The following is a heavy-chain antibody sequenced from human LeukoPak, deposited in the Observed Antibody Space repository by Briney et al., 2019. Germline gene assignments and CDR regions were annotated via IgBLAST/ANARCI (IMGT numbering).Heavy chain of an antibody. Sequence: GGSLRLSCAASGFTFSSYWMHWVRQAPGKGLVWVSRINSDGSSTSYADSVKGRFTISRDNAKNTLYLQMNSLRAEDTAVYYCARDPLIYYYDSSGFDYWGQGTLVTVSS. D-gene: IGHD3-22*01. CDR2: INSDGSST. CDR1: GFTFSSYW. V-gene: IGHV3-74*01. J-gene: IGHJ4*02. CDR3: ARDPLIYYYDSSGFDY.